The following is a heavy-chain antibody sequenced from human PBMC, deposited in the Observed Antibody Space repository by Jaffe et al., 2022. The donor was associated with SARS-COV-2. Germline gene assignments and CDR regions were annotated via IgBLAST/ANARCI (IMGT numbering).Heavy chain of an antibody. J-gene: IGHJ4*02. CDR1: GFTFSDFY. CDR3: ARGMITFGGVRAVDY. CDR2: ISSSGTTI. Sequence: QVQLAESGGGLVKPGGSLRLSCAASGFTFSDFYMSWIRQAPGKGLEWVSYISSSGTTIYCVDSVKGRFTISRDNAKNSLYLQMNSLRVEDTAVYYCARGMITFGGVRAVDYWGQGTLVTVSS. V-gene: IGHV3-11*01. D-gene: IGHD3-16*01.